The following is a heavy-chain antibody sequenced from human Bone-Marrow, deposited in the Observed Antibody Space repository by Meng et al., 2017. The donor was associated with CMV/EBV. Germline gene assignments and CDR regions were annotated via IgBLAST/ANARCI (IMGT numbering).Heavy chain of an antibody. V-gene: IGHV2-5*01. J-gene: IGHJ5*02. CDR3: AHRPKRGGENNWFDP. D-gene: IGHD7-27*01. CDR2: IYWNDDK. Sequence: SGPTLVKPTQTLTLTCTFSGFSLSTSGVGVGWIRQPPGKALEWLALIYWNDDKRYSPSLKSRLTITKDTSKNQVVLTMTNTDPVDTATYYCAHRPKRGGENNWFDPWGQGTLVTVSS. CDR1: GFSLSTSGVG.